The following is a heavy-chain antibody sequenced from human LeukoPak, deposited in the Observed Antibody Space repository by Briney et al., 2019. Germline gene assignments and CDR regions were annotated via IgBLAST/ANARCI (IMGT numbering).Heavy chain of an antibody. CDR2: IRIKAFGETT. CDR3: TRGSEGKPQTSDY. CDR1: GFTFSDYA. D-gene: IGHD3-3*01. Sequence: GGTLTLSCTASGFTFSDYAMSWVRQGPGKGMEWVGFIRIKAFGETTESSASVTGRFTISTYDSKTIAYLQMNSLKTDDTAVYYCTRGSEGKPQTSDYWGQGTLVTVSS. V-gene: IGHV3-49*04. J-gene: IGHJ4*02.